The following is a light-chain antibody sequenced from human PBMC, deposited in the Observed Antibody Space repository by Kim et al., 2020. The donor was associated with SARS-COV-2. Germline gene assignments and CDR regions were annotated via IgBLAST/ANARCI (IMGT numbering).Light chain of an antibody. Sequence: RVSISCTRRSSSIGAGYDVHWYQQLPGTAPKLLIYGNSNRPSGVPDRFSGSKSGTSASLAITGLQAEDEADYYCQSYDSSLSGVVFGGGTQLTVL. J-gene: IGLJ2*01. CDR3: QSYDSSLSGVV. V-gene: IGLV1-40*01. CDR2: GNS. CDR1: SSSIGAGYD.